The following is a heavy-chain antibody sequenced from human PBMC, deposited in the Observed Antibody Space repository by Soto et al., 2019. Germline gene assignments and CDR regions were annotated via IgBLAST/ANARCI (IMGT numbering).Heavy chain of an antibody. Sequence: QVQLVESGGGVVQPGRSLRLSCAASGLTFSSSAMHWVRQAPGKGLEWVALISYDGSNKYYVDSVKGRFTISRDNSKNTLDLQMNSLREEDTAVYYCAAETKSYFYGTDVWGQGTTVTVSS. CDR2: ISYDGSNK. CDR1: GLTFSSSA. CDR3: AAETKSYFYGTDV. J-gene: IGHJ6*02. V-gene: IGHV3-30*03.